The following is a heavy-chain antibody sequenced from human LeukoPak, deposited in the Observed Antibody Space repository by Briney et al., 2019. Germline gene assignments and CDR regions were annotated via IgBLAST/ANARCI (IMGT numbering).Heavy chain of an antibody. CDR1: GGSVDTFY. CDR3: AGGDGYNYAADY. CDR2: VYFSGRT. Sequence: SETLSLTCSVSGGSVDTFYWSWIRQSPGMGLEWIGYVYFSGRTKYNPSFKSRLTMSLDKSKNQFSLSLKSMTAADTGVYYCAGGDGYNYAADYWGQGTLVIVSS. D-gene: IGHD5-24*01. V-gene: IGHV4-59*02. J-gene: IGHJ4*02.